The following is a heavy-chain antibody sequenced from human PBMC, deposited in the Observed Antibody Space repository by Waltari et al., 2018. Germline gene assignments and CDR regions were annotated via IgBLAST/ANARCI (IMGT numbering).Heavy chain of an antibody. V-gene: IGHV4-4*02. D-gene: IGHD2-8*01. J-gene: IGHJ5*02. CDR1: GGSISNHNW. Sequence: QVQLQESGPGLVKPSGTLSLTSAVSGGSISNHNWWSVVRQPPGRGLEWIGEIYHSGSTNYNPSLKSRVTISVDKSKNQFSLKLSSVTAADTAVYYCASSGCTNGVCYHSWFDPWGQGTLVTVSS. CDR3: ASSGCTNGVCYHSWFDP. CDR2: IYHSGST.